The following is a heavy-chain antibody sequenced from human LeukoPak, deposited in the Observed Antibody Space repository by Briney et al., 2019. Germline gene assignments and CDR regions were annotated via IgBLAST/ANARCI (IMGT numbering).Heavy chain of an antibody. V-gene: IGHV4-34*01. CDR3: ARVRVSSMIVVVITYYFDY. D-gene: IGHD3-22*01. CDR1: GGSFSGYY. CDR2: INHSGST. J-gene: IGHJ4*02. Sequence: SETLSLTCAVSGGSFSGYYWSWIRQPPGKGLEWIGEINHSGSTNYNPSLKSRVTISVDTSKNQFSLKLSSVTAADTAVYYCARVRVSSMIVVVITYYFDYWGQGTLVTVSS.